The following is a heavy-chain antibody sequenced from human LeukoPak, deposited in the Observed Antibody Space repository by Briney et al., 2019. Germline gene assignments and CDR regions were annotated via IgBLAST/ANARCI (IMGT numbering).Heavy chain of an antibody. CDR2: INHSGST. Sequence: SEALSLTCAVYGGSFSGYYWSWIRQPPGKGLEWIGEINHSGSTNYNPSLKSRVTISVDTSKNQFSLKLSSVTAADTAVYYCASLIAAAGSHWGQGTLVTVSS. CDR1: GGSFSGYY. V-gene: IGHV4-34*01. CDR3: ASLIAAAGSH. J-gene: IGHJ4*02. D-gene: IGHD6-13*01.